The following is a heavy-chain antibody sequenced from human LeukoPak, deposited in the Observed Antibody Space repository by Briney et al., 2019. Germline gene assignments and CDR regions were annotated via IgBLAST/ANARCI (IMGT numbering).Heavy chain of an antibody. D-gene: IGHD2-2*01. CDR1: GGSFSGYY. V-gene: IGHV4-34*12. Sequence: PSETLSLTCAVYGGSFSGYYWSWIRQRPGKGLEWLGEIIHSGSTNYNPSLKSRVTISVDTSKNQFSLKLSSVTAADTAVYYCARVRSIVVVPANTRFVYWGQGTLVTVSS. J-gene: IGHJ4*02. CDR3: ARVRSIVVVPANTRFVY. CDR2: IIHSGST.